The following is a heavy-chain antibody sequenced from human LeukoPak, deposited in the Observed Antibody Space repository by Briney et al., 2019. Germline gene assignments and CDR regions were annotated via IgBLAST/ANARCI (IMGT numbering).Heavy chain of an antibody. Sequence: GGSLRLSCAASGFTVSSDYMGWVRQAPEKGLEWVSLISSGGSTYYADSLKGRFTISRDNSKNTLYLQMNSLRAEDTAVYYCARDRYYDFWSGYDFGGLYYYYGMDVWGQGTTVTVSS. J-gene: IGHJ6*02. CDR1: GFTVSSDY. CDR2: ISSGGST. CDR3: ARDRYYDFWSGYDFGGLYYYYGMDV. D-gene: IGHD3-3*01. V-gene: IGHV3-66*01.